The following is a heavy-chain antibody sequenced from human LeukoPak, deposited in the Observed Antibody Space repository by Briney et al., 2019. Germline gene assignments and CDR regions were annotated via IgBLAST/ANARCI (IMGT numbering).Heavy chain of an antibody. CDR3: VKDRRDFGDSSFDY. CDR2: IRNDGSNK. D-gene: IGHD2-21*02. V-gene: IGHV3-30*02. Sequence: GGSLRLSCAASGFSFSTYGMHWVRQAPGKGLEWVAFIRNDGSNKYYADSVKGRFTVSRDNSKNTLYLQMNRMRPDDTTVYYCVKDRRDFGDSSFDYWGQGTLATVSS. CDR1: GFSFSTYG. J-gene: IGHJ4*02.